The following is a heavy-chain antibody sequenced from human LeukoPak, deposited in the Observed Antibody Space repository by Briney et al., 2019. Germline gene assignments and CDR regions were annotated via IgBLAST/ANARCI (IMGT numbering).Heavy chain of an antibody. CDR3: ASGSGSSDYYYMDV. CDR2: INHSGST. Sequence: PSETLSLTCAVYGGSFSGYYWSWIRQPPGKGLEWIGEINHSGSTNYNPSLKSRVTISVDTSKNQFSLKLSSVTAADTAVYYCASGSGSSDYYYMDVWGKGTTVTISS. V-gene: IGHV4-34*01. CDR1: GGSFSGYY. D-gene: IGHD3-10*01. J-gene: IGHJ6*03.